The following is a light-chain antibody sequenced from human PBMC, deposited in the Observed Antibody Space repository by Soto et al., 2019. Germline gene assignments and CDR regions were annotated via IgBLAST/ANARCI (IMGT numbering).Light chain of an antibody. V-gene: IGLV2-14*01. J-gene: IGLJ2*01. CDR3: SSYTSSSTLVV. Sequence: QSALTQPASVSGSPGQSITISCTGTSSDVGGYTYVSWYQQHPAKAPKLMIYDVSNRPSGVSNRFSGSKSGNTASLTISGLQAEDEADYYCSSYTSSSTLVVFGGGTKLTVL. CDR1: SSDVGGYTY. CDR2: DVS.